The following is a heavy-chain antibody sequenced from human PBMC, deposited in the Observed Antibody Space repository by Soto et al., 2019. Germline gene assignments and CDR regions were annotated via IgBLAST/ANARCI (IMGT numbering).Heavy chain of an antibody. CDR1: GSTFSSYG. V-gene: IGHV3-30*18. D-gene: IGHD5-18*01. CDR3: ANGRYSNSAEFDY. Sequence: GGSLRLSCAASGSTFSSYGMNWVRQAPDKGLEWVAGISYDGRNTYHADSVKGRFTVSRDNSKNTLYLQMDTLRVEDTAMYYCANGRYSNSAEFDYWGQGTLVTASS. CDR2: ISYDGRNT. J-gene: IGHJ4*02.